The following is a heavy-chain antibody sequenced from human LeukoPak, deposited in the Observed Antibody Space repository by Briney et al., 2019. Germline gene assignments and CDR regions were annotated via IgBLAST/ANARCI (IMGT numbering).Heavy chain of an antibody. V-gene: IGHV4-34*01. D-gene: IGHD5-18*01. CDR2: INHSGST. J-gene: IGHJ4*02. Sequence: SETLSLTCTVSGGSISSYYWSWIRQPPGKGLEWIGEINHSGSTNYNPSLKSRVTISVDTSKNQFSLKLSSVTAADTAAYYCARVIYSYGRYYFDYWGQGTLVTVSS. CDR3: ARVIYSYGRYYFDY. CDR1: GGSISSYY.